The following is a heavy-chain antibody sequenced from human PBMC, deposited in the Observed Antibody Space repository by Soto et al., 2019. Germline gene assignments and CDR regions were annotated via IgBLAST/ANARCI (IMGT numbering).Heavy chain of an antibody. J-gene: IGHJ6*02. D-gene: IGHD1-20*01. Sequence: QVHLVESGGGVVQPGRSLRLSCAASGCTFNKYAMHWVRRAPGKGLEWVAVVLYDGSSEYYADSVKGRFTISRDNSKNTVFLEVHSLRLEDTAVYYCVRDIHVTGSSSYSYALDVWGQGTTVTVTS. V-gene: IGHV3-30*04. CDR2: VLYDGSSE. CDR3: VRDIHVTGSSSYSYALDV. CDR1: GCTFNKYA.